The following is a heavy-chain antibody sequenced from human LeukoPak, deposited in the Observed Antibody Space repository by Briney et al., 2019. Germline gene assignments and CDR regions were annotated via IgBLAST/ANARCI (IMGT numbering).Heavy chain of an antibody. D-gene: IGHD3-16*01. Sequence: PSETLSLTCTVSGGSISSYYWSWIRQPPGKGLEWIGYIYYSGSTNYNPSLKSRVTTSVDTSKNQFSLKLSSVTAADTAVYYCASSEVGGDDMAFDIWGQGTMVTVSS. CDR1: GGSISSYY. CDR3: ASSEVGGDDMAFDI. J-gene: IGHJ3*02. CDR2: IYYSGST. V-gene: IGHV4-59*01.